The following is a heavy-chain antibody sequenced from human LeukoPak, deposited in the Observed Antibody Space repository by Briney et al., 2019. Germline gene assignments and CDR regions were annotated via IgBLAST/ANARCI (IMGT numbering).Heavy chain of an antibody. D-gene: IGHD3-16*01. J-gene: IGHJ4*02. CDR3: ARGTVLTGYASFDY. Sequence: SETLSLTCAVYGGSFSGYYWSWIRQPPGKGLEWIGEINHSGSTNYNPSLKSRVTISVDPSMNHFSLKLTSVTAADTAVYYCARGTVLTGYASFDYWGQGALVTVSS. CDR2: INHSGST. CDR1: GGSFSGYY. V-gene: IGHV4-34*01.